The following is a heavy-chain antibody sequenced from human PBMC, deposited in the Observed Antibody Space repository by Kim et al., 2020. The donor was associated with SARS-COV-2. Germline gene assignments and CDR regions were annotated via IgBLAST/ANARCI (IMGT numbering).Heavy chain of an antibody. CDR1: GGSISSSSYY. Sequence: SETLSLTCTVSGGSISSSSYYWGWIRQPPGKGLEWIGSIYYSGSTYYNPSLKSRVTISVDTSKNQFSLKLSSVTAADTAVYYCARHLSGGIAVVGGYYF. CDR3: ARHLSGGIAVVGGYYF. D-gene: IGHD6-19*01. CDR2: IYYSGST. V-gene: IGHV4-39*01. J-gene: IGHJ4*01.